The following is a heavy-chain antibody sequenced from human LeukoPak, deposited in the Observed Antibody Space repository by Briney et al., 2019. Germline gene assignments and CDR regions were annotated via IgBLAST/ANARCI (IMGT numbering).Heavy chain of an antibody. D-gene: IGHD3-22*01. CDR2: ISSSGSAI. V-gene: IGHV3-11*01. J-gene: IGHJ4*02. Sequence: GGSLRLACPASGFTFSDYYMSWTRQAPRKGLEWISYISSSGSAIYYADSVKGRFTISRDNAKNSLSLEMNSLRAEDTAVYYCARKGWRYYDGRGYYGYFDSWGQGTLVTVSS. CDR3: ARKGWRYYDGRGYYGYFDS. CDR1: GFTFSDYY.